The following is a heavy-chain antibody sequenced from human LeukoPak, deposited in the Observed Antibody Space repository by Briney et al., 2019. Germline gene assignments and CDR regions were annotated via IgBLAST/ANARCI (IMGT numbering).Heavy chain of an antibody. V-gene: IGHV4-4*02. J-gene: IGHJ2*01. CDR1: GGSISSSNW. CDR2: IYYSGST. D-gene: IGHD3-9*01. CDR3: ASGRRYFDWLTSYWYFDL. Sequence: PSETLSLTCAVSGGSISSSNWWSWIRQPPGKGLEWIGSIYYSGSTYYNPSLKSRVTISVDTSKNQFSLKLSSVTAADTAVYYCASGRRYFDWLTSYWYFDLWGRGTLVTVSS.